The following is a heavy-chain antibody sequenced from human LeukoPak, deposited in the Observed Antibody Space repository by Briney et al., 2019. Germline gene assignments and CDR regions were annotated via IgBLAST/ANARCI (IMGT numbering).Heavy chain of an antibody. J-gene: IGHJ4*02. D-gene: IGHD1-14*01. CDR3: ARGPSTLPAPFDY. V-gene: IGHV4-34*01. CDR2: INHSGST. Sequence: SETLSLTGAVYGGSFSGYYWSWIRQPPGKGLEWIGEINHSGSTNYNPSLKSRVTISVDTSKNQFSLKLSSVTAADTAVYYCARGPSTLPAPFDYWGQGTLVTVSS. CDR1: GGSFSGYY.